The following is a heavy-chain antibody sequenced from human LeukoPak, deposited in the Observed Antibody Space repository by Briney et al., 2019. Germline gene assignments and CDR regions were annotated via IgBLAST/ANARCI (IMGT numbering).Heavy chain of an antibody. CDR1: GFTFSSYS. CDR2: ISSSSSTI. V-gene: IGHV3-48*01. D-gene: IGHD6-19*01. J-gene: IGHJ4*02. CDR3: ARTLVGISSGWPWDY. Sequence: GGSLRLSCAASGFTFSSYSMNWVRQAPGKGXEWVSYISSSSSTIYYADSVKGRFTISRDNAKNSLYLQMNSLRAEDTAVYYCARTLVGISSGWPWDYWGQGTLVTVSS.